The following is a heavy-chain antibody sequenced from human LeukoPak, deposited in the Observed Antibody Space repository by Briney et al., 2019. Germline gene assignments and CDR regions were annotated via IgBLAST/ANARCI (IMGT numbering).Heavy chain of an antibody. Sequence: GASVKVSCKTSGYTFTDYYIYWVRQAPGQGLEWIGRINPNSGGTNYAQKFQGRVTMTRDTSINTAYMELNRLTSDDTGVYYCARGNVVVVTATVFVNYWGQGTLVTVTS. V-gene: IGHV1-2*05. CDR3: ARGNVVVVTATVFVNY. CDR1: GYTFTDYY. D-gene: IGHD2-15*01. CDR2: INPNSGGT. J-gene: IGHJ4*02.